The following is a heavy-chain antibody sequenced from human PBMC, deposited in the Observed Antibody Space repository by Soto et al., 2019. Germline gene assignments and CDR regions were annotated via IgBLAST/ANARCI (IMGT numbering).Heavy chain of an antibody. V-gene: IGHV1-46*01. D-gene: IGHD4-4*01. Sequence: ASVTVSCKASGYTFTSHSMHWVRHAPGQGLDWMGIINPGGGAATYTQKLQGRVTLTRDTSMTTVYMELSSLRSEDTAVYYCARAYSGNLSPDYWGQGTLVTVSS. CDR3: ARAYSGNLSPDY. CDR1: GYTFTSHS. CDR2: INPGGGAA. J-gene: IGHJ4*02.